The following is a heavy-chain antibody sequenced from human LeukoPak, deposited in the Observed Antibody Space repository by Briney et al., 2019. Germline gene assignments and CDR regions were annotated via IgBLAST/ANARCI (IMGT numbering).Heavy chain of an antibody. CDR1: GFTFSSYA. CDR2: ISGSGGST. Sequence: GGSLRLSCVASGFTFSSYAMSWVRQAPGKGLEWVSAISGSGGSTYYADSVKGRFTISRDNSKNTLYLQVNSLRAEDTAVYYCAKVWDSSGWTWIDYWGQGTLVTVSS. D-gene: IGHD6-19*01. V-gene: IGHV3-23*01. J-gene: IGHJ4*02. CDR3: AKVWDSSGWTWIDY.